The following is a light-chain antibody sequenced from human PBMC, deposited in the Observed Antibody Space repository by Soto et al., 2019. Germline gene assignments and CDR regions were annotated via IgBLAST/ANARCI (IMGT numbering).Light chain of an antibody. CDR3: QQYGSSPLT. CDR2: GAS. CDR1: QSVTSSY. Sequence: IVLTQSPGTLSLSPGERATLSCRASQSVTSSYVAWYQQTPGQAPGLLIYGASSRATGIPDRFSGSGSGTDFTLTISRLEPEDFAVYYCQQYGSSPLTFGGGTKVEIK. V-gene: IGKV3-20*01. J-gene: IGKJ4*01.